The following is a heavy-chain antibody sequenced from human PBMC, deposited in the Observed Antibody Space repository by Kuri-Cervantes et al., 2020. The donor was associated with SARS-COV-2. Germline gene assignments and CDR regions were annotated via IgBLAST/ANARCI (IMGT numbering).Heavy chain of an antibody. CDR1: GGTFSSYA. V-gene: IGHV1-69*10. J-gene: IGHJ6*02. D-gene: IGHD2-2*01. CDR3: AKGECSSTSCYWRYYYYGMDV. Sequence: SVKVSCKASGGTFSSYAISWVRQAPGQGLEWMGGIIPILGIANYAQKFQGRVTITADKSTSTAYMELSSLRAEDTAVYYCAKGECSSTSCYWRYYYYGMDVWGQGTTVTVSS. CDR2: IIPILGIA.